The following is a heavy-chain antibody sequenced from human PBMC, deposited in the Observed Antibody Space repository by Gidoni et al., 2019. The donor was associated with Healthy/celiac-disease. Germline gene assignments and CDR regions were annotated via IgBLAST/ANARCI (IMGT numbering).Heavy chain of an antibody. D-gene: IGHD6-19*01. CDR3: ARAEYYYYYYYMDV. Sequence: EVQLVESGGGLVQPGGSLRLSCAASGFTFSSYWMSWVRQAPGKGLEWVANIKQDGSDEYYVDSVKGRFTISRDNAKNSLYLQMNSLRAEDTAVYYCARAEYYYYYYYMDVWGKGTTVTVSS. J-gene: IGHJ6*03. V-gene: IGHV3-7*03. CDR1: GFTFSSYW. CDR2: IKQDGSDE.